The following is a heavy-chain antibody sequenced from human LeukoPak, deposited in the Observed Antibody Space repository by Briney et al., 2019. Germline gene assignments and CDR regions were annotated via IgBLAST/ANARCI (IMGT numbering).Heavy chain of an antibody. J-gene: IGHJ3*02. CDR3: ARRHSDGWYRGAFDI. Sequence: SETLSLTCAVYGGSFNIYYWNWIRQPPGKGLEWIGEINHSGSTNCNPSLKSRITISVDTSKNQFSLKVTSVTAADTAVYYCARRHSDGWYRGAFDIWGQGTMVTVSS. CDR1: GGSFNIYY. CDR2: INHSGST. V-gene: IGHV4-34*01. D-gene: IGHD6-19*01.